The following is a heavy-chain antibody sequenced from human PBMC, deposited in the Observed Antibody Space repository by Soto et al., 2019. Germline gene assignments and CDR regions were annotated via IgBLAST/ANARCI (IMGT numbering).Heavy chain of an antibody. CDR3: TNGASSISFDY. D-gene: IGHD2-8*01. CDR1: GFTFSAAA. V-gene: IGHV3-73*01. J-gene: IGHJ4*02. CDR2: IRSKANNYAT. Sequence: HPGGSLRLSCVGSGFTFSAAAMHWVRQASGKGLEWVGRIRSKANNYATAYAASVKGRFTISRDDSKNTAYLQMNSLKTEDTAVYYCTNGASSISFDYWGQGTLVTVSS.